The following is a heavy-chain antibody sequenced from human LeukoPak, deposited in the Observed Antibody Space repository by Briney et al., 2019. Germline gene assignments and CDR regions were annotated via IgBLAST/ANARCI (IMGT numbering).Heavy chain of an antibody. Sequence: GGSLRLSCAASGFTFSSYGMHWVRQAPGKGLEWVAIISYDGSDKYYADSVKGRFTISRDNSKNTLYLQMNSLGAEDTAVYYCAKVRVVFNWNYAYYFDSWGQGTLVTVSS. CDR3: AKVRVVFNWNYAYYFDS. CDR1: GFTFSSYG. D-gene: IGHD1-7*01. V-gene: IGHV3-30*18. J-gene: IGHJ4*02. CDR2: ISYDGSDK.